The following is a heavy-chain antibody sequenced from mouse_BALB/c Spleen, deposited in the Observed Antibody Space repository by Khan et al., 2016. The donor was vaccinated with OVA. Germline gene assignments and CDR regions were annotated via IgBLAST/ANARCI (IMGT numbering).Heavy chain of an antibody. CDR3: KRLWTTGWFAY. V-gene: IGHV1S135*01. Sequence: EVQLQQSGPELMKPGASVKISCKASGYSFTNYYIHWVKQSHGQSLEWIGYIDPFNGGTNYNQKFKGTATLTVDTSYSTAYMHLSSRRSEDSVVYYWKRLWTTGWFAYGGQGTLVTVSS. J-gene: IGHJ3*01. CDR1: GYSFTNYY. CDR2: IDPFNGGT. D-gene: IGHD1-1*01.